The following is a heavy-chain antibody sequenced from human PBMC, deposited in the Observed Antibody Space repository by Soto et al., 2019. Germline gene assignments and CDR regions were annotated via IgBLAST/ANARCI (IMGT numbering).Heavy chain of an antibody. D-gene: IGHD6-13*01. CDR3: ARRGYSSSWYYYYYYGMDV. J-gene: IGHJ6*02. CDR2: MNPNSGNT. V-gene: IGHV1-8*01. CDR1: GYTFTSYD. Sequence: QVQLVQSGAEVKKPGASVKVSCKASGYTFTSYDINWVRQATGQGLEWMGWMNPNSGNTGYAQKCQGRVTMNRNTSISTAYMELSSLRSEDTAVYYCARRGYSSSWYYYYYYGMDVWGQGTTVTVSS.